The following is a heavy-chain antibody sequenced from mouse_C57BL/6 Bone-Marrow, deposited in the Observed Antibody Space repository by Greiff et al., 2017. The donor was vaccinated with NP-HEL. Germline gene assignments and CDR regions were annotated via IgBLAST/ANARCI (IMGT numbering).Heavy chain of an antibody. D-gene: IGHD1-1*01. CDR2: IYPGSGST. CDR1: GYTFTSYW. J-gene: IGHJ1*03. V-gene: IGHV1-55*01. Sequence: QVQLQQPGAELVKPGASVKMSCKASGYTFTSYWITWVKQRPGQGLEWIGDIYPGSGSTNYNEKFKSKATLTVDTSSSTAYMQLSSLTSEDSAVYYCARNSYGSSIYWYFDVWGTGTTVTVSS. CDR3: ARNSYGSSIYWYFDV.